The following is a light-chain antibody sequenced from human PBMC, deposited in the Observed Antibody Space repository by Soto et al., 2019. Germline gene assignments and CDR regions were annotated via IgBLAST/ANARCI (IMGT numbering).Light chain of an antibody. CDR2: KAS. CDR3: QHYNSYSEA. CDR1: QTISSC. Sequence: DIQMTQSTSTLSVSVGDRVTITWRASQTISSCLAWYQQKPGQAPKLLIYKASTLTSGVPSRFSGSGSGTDFTLTISSLQTDDFAIYYCQHYNSYSEAFGQGTKVDIK. V-gene: IGKV1-5*03. J-gene: IGKJ1*01.